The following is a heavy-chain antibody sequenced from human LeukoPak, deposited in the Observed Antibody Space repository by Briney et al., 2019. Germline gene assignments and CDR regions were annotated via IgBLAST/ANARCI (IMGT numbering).Heavy chain of an antibody. Sequence: ASVKVSCKASGYTFTGYYMHWVRQAPGQGLGWMGWINPNSGGTNYAQKFQGRVTMTRDTSISTAYMELSRLRSDDTAVYYCANHLYSSSWYDYWGQGTLVTVSS. CDR2: INPNSGGT. V-gene: IGHV1-2*02. D-gene: IGHD6-13*01. CDR3: ANHLYSSSWYDY. CDR1: GYTFTGYY. J-gene: IGHJ4*02.